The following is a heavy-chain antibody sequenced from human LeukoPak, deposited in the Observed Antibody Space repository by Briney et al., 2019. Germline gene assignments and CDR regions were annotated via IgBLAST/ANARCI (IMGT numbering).Heavy chain of an antibody. CDR2: INPNSGGT. D-gene: IGHD3-10*01. CDR1: GYTFTGYY. J-gene: IGHJ4*02. CDR3: AKVTYYYGSGSYYNPYYFDY. V-gene: IGHV1-2*02. Sequence: ASVKVSCKASGYTFTGYYMHWVRQAPGQGLEWMGWINPNSGGTNYAQKFQGRVTVTRDTSISTAYMELSRLRSDDTAVYYCAKVTYYYGSGSYYNPYYFDYWGQGTLVTVSS.